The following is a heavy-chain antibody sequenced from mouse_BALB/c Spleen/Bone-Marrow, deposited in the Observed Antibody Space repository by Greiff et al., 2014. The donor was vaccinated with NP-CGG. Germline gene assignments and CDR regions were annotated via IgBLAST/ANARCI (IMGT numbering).Heavy chain of an antibody. CDR1: GFNIKDTY. CDR3: TRRGFDF. J-gene: IGHJ2*01. V-gene: IGHV14-3*02. Sequence: EVQLQQSGAELVKPGASVKLSCTASGFNIKDTYIHWVKRRPEQGLEWIERIDPENGNIKYDPKFQVKATITADTSSNTAYLQLSSLTSEDTAVYYCTRRGFDFWGQGTTLTVSS. CDR2: IDPENGNI.